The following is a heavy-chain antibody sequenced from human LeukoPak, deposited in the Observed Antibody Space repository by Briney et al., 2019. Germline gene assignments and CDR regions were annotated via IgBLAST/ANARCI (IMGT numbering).Heavy chain of an antibody. Sequence: SEALSLTCTVSGGFINSYYWSWIRQPAGKGLEWIGRVYTSGITNYNPSLKSRITMSVDTSKNQFSLKLTSVTAADTAVYYCARHNGFDRGYYYYMDVWGKGTTVTVSS. CDR1: GGFINSYY. CDR3: ARHNGFDRGYYYYMDV. J-gene: IGHJ6*03. D-gene: IGHD3-9*01. V-gene: IGHV4-4*07. CDR2: VYTSGIT.